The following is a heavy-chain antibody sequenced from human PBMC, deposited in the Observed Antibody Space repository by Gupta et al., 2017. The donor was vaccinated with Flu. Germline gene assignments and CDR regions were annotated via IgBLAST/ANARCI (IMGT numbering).Heavy chain of an antibody. CDR2: ISGSGDST. J-gene: IGHJ5*02. Sequence: EVQLLESGGGLVQPGGSLRLSCAASGFTFNSYDMSWVRQSPGKGLEWVSGISGSGDSTDYADSVKGRFTISRDNSKNTLYLQMNSLRVEDTAVYYCAGRSQLGYCSSISCYTWFDPWGQGTLVTVSS. CDR3: AGRSQLGYCSSISCYTWFDP. V-gene: IGHV3-23*01. D-gene: IGHD2-2*02. CDR1: GFTFNSYD.